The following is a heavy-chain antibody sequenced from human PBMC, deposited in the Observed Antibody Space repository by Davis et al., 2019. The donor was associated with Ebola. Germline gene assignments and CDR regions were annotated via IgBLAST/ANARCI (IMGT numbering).Heavy chain of an antibody. Sequence: ASVKVSCKASGYTFTSYGISWVRQAPGQGLEWMGWISAYNGNTNYAQKLQGRVTMTTDTSTSTAYMELRSLRSDDTAVYYCARLPYDYGDLYYYYGMDVWAKGPRSPSP. D-gene: IGHD4-17*01. CDR2: ISAYNGNT. CDR3: ARLPYDYGDLYYYYGMDV. V-gene: IGHV1-18*01. J-gene: IGHJ6*02. CDR1: GYTFTSYG.